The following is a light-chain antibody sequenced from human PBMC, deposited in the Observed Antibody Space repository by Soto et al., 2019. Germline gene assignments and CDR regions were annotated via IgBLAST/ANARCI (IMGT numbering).Light chain of an antibody. CDR1: SSDVGSNNR. Sequence: QSVLTQPPSVSGSPGQSVAIACTGTSSDVGSNNRVSWYQQPPGSAPKLIIYDVTNRPSGVPARFSGSKSGNTASLTISGLQAEDEADYFCSSYTSASRYVFGDGTKVTVL. V-gene: IGLV2-18*02. J-gene: IGLJ1*01. CDR3: SSYTSASRYV. CDR2: DVT.